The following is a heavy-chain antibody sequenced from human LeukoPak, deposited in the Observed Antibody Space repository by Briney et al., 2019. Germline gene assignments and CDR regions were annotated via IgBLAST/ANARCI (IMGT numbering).Heavy chain of an antibody. CDR3: AKEGRDGFNYDY. J-gene: IGHJ4*02. CDR2: FDPEDGET. V-gene: IGHV1-24*01. CDR1: GYTLTELS. Sequence: ASVKVSCKVSGYTLTELSMHWVRQAPGKGLEWMGGFDPEDGETIYAQKFQGRVTMTEDTSTDTAYMELSSLRAEDTAVYYCAKEGRDGFNYDYWGQGTLVTVSS. D-gene: IGHD5-24*01.